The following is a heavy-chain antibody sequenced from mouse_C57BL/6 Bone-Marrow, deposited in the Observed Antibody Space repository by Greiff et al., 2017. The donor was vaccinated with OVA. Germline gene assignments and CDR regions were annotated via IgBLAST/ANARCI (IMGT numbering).Heavy chain of an antibody. CDR3: ARCLFITTVVAPFDY. CDR1: GYTFTSYW. V-gene: IGHV1-64*01. CDR2: IHPNSGST. J-gene: IGHJ2*01. Sequence: LQQSGAELVKPGASVKLSCKASGYTFTSYWMHWVKQRPGQGLEWIGMIHPNSGSTNYNEKFKSKATLTVDKSSSTAYMQLSSLTSEDSAVYYCARCLFITTVVAPFDYWGQGTTLTVSS. D-gene: IGHD1-1*01.